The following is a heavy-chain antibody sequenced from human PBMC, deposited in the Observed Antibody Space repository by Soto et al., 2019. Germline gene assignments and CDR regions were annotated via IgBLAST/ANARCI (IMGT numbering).Heavy chain of an antibody. CDR2: ISYDGSNK. J-gene: IGHJ6*02. D-gene: IGHD5-18*01. Sequence: WGSLRLSCAASGFTFSSYGMHWVRQAPGKGLEWVAVISYDGSNKYYADSVKGRFTISRDNSKNTLYLQMNSLRAEDTAVYYCAKDRTAMARYYYYGMDVWGQGTTVTVSS. CDR1: GFTFSSYG. CDR3: AKDRTAMARYYYYGMDV. V-gene: IGHV3-30*18.